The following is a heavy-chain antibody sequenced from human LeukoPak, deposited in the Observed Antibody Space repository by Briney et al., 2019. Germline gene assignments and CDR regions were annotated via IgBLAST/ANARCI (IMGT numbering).Heavy chain of an antibody. CDR1: GYSFTNQW. CDR2: IYPGDSDT. J-gene: IGHJ4*02. D-gene: IGHD2-21*02. V-gene: IGHV5-51*01. Sequence: GESLKIFCKGSGYSFTNQWIGWVRQMPGKGLEWMGIIYPGDSDTRYSPSFQGQVTISADKSISTASLQWSSLKASDTAMYYCARLHLTASLAAVYFDNWGQGTLVTVSS. CDR3: ARLHLTASLAAVYFDN.